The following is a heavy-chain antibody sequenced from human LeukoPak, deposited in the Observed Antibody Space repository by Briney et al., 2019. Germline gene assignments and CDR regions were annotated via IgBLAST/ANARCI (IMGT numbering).Heavy chain of an antibody. V-gene: IGHV1-2*02. CDR1: GYTFTGYY. CDR3: ARDRDSSGWYWFDP. J-gene: IGHJ5*02. Sequence: ASVKVSCKASGYTFTGYYIHWVRQAPGQVLEWMGWINPNSGGTNYAQKFQGRVTMTRDTSISTAYMELSRLRSDDTAVYYCARDRDSSGWYWFDPWGQGTLVTVSS. CDR2: INPNSGGT. D-gene: IGHD6-19*01.